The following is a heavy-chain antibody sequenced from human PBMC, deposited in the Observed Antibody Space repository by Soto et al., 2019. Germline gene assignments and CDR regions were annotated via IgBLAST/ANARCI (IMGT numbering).Heavy chain of an antibody. CDR2: IKYDESEK. CDR1: GFTFRTYW. V-gene: IGHV3-7*05. J-gene: IGHJ6*02. Sequence: EVQLVESGGGLVQPGGSLRLSCVASGFTFRTYWMAWVRQAPEKGLVWVANIKYDESEKYYVDSVKGRFTVSRDNARNSLFVQMNRLRAEDTAVYYCARVRTEIYYGMDVWGQGTTVTVSS. CDR3: ARVRTEIYYGMDV.